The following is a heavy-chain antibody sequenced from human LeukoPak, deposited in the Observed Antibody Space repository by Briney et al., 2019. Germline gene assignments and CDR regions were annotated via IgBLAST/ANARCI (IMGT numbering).Heavy chain of an antibody. Sequence: SETLSLTCAVYGGPFSGYYWSWIRQPPGKGLEWIGEINHSGSTNYNPSLKSRVTISVDTSKNQFSLKLSSVTAADTAVYYCARGLFDLGNWFDPWGQGTLVTVSS. J-gene: IGHJ5*02. CDR3: ARGLFDLGNWFDP. D-gene: IGHD2-21*01. CDR2: INHSGST. CDR1: GGPFSGYY. V-gene: IGHV4-34*01.